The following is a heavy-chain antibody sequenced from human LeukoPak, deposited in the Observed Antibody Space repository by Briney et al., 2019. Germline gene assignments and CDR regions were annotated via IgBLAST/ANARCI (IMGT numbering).Heavy chain of an antibody. Sequence: GESLKISCKGSGYSFTSNWIGWVRQMPGKGLEWMGIIYPGDSDTRYSPSFQGQVTISADKSISTAYLQWSSLKASDTAMYYCARSPYDILTGDYYYYGMDVWGQGTTVTVSS. CDR3: ARSPYDILTGDYYYYGMDV. J-gene: IGHJ6*02. V-gene: IGHV5-51*01. D-gene: IGHD3-9*01. CDR1: GYSFTSNW. CDR2: IYPGDSDT.